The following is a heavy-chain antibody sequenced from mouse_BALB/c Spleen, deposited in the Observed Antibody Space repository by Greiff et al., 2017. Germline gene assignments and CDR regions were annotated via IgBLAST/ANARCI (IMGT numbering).Heavy chain of an antibody. CDR1: GYTFTSYW. CDR2: INPSNGRT. CDR3: ARGDEGWFAY. D-gene: IGHD3-3*01. V-gene: IGHV1S81*02. Sequence: VQLQQPGAELVKPGASVKLSCKDSGYTFTSYWMHWVKQRPGQGLEWIGEINPSNGRTNYNEKFKSKATLTVDKSSSTAYMQLSSLTSEDSAVYYCARGDEGWFAYWGQGTLVTVSA. J-gene: IGHJ3*01.